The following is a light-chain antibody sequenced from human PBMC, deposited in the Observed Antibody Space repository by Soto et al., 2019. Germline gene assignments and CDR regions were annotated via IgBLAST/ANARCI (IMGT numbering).Light chain of an antibody. V-gene: IGKV3-15*01. CDR2: GAS. CDR3: QQYNNWPSLT. CDR1: QSVSSS. Sequence: EIVMTQSPAPLSVSPGQRATLSCTATQSVSSSLACYQQKPGQAPRLLIYGASTRATGIPPRFSGSGSGTELTLTIGSLQAVDFAVYYCQQYNNWPSLTFGQGTKVEIK. J-gene: IGKJ1*01.